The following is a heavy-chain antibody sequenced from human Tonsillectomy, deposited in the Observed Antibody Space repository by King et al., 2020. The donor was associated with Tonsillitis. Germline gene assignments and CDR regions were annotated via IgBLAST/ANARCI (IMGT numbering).Heavy chain of an antibody. CDR1: GGSISSYY. V-gene: IGHV4-59*01. Sequence: VQLQESGPGLVKPSETLSLTCTVSGGSISSYYWSWIRQPPGKGLEWIGYINYSGSTKYNPSLKSRVTISVDTSKNQFSLKLSSVTAAETAVYYCARGPDYYDSSGYGGPYYFDYWGQGTRVTVSP. CDR2: INYSGST. J-gene: IGHJ4*02. CDR3: ARGPDYYDSSGYGGPYYFDY. D-gene: IGHD3-22*01.